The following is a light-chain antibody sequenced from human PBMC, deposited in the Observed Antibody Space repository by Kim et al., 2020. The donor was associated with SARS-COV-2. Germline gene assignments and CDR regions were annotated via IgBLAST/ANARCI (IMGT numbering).Light chain of an antibody. CDR3: QSYDSSLSGVV. J-gene: IGLJ2*01. V-gene: IGLV1-40*01. CDR1: SSNIGAGYD. Sequence: QRVTISCTGSSSNIGAGYDVHGHQQLPGTAPKLLIYGNSNRPSGVPDRFSGSKSGTSASLAITGLQAEDEADYYCQSYDSSLSGVVFGGGTQLTVL. CDR2: GNS.